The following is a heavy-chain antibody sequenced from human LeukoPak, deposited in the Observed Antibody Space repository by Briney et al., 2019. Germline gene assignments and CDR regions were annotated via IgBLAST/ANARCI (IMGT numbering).Heavy chain of an antibody. D-gene: IGHD3-10*01. CDR2: ISYDGSNK. Sequence: PGESLRLSCAASGFTFSSYGMHWVRQAPGKGLEWVAVISYDGSNKYYADSVKGRFTISRDNSKNTLYLQMNSLRAEDTAVYYCAKAANFGPPSNWFDPWGQGTLVTVSS. CDR1: GFTFSSYG. V-gene: IGHV3-30*18. CDR3: AKAANFGPPSNWFDP. J-gene: IGHJ5*02.